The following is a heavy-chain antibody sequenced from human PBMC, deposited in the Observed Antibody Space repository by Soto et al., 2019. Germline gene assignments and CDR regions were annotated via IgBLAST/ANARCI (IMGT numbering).Heavy chain of an antibody. CDR1: GFTFSSYG. V-gene: IGHV3-30*03. J-gene: IGHJ4*02. CDR2: ISYDGSNK. Sequence: GGSLRLSCAASGFTFSSYGMHWVRQAPGKGLEWVAVISYDGSNKYYADSVKGRFTISVDTSKNQFSLKLSSVTAADTAVYYCARHADQLLPMRTHFDYWGQGTLVTVSS. CDR3: ARHADQLLPMRTHFDY. D-gene: IGHD2-2*01.